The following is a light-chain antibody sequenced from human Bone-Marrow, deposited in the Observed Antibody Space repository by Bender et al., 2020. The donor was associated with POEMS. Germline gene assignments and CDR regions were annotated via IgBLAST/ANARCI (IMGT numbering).Light chain of an antibody. CDR1: SSNIGNNY. V-gene: IGLV1-51*01. CDR2: DND. J-gene: IGLJ3*02. CDR3: CSFGSVTTWV. Sequence: QSVLTQPPSVSAAPGQKVTISCSGSSSNIGNNYVSWYQQLPGTAPKLLIYDNDKRPSGIPDRFSGSKSGTSATLGITGLQTGDEADYYCCSFGSVTTWVFGGGTKLTVL.